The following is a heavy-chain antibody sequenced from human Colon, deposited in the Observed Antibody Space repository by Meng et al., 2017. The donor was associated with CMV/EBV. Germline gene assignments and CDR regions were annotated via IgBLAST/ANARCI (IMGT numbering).Heavy chain of an antibody. D-gene: IGHD6-6*01. J-gene: IGHJ6*02. CDR1: GFTFSRYW. CDR3: ARPEYGISGGHAGMDV. Sequence: GGSLRLSCAASGFTFSRYWMTWVRQAPGKGLEWVANIKPDESEKTYVDSVKGRFTVSRDNAKNSVYLQMNSLRVEDTAVYYGARPEYGISGGHAGMDVWGQGTMVTVSS. V-gene: IGHV3-7*01. CDR2: IKPDESEK.